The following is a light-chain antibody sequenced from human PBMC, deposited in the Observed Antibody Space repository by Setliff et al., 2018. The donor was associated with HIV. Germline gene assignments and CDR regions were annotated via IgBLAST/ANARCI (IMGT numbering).Light chain of an antibody. CDR2: EVT. CDR3: CSHADSSTNNYV. CDR1: SGVGGSYDL. V-gene: IGLV2-23*02. J-gene: IGLJ1*01. Sequence: QSVLTQPASVSXXTAQWVHMSCTGSSGVGGSYDLVSWYQQHPGKAPKLLIYEVTKRPSGVSNRFSGSKSGNTASLTIFGXXAEDEGDYYCCSHADSSTNNYVFGAGTKVTVL.